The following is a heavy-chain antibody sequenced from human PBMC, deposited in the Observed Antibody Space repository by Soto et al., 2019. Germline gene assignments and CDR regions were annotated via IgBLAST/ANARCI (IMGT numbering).Heavy chain of an antibody. CDR1: GFTFSSYG. CDR2: IWYDGSNK. J-gene: IGHJ5*02. CDR3: ARDREDFIVSNWFDP. V-gene: IGHV3-33*01. Sequence: GSLRLSCAASGFTFSSYGMHWVRQAPGKGLEWVAVIWYDGSNKYYADSVKGRFTISRDNSKNTLYLQMNSLRAEDTAVYYCARDREDFIVSNWFDPWGQGTLVTVSS. D-gene: IGHD3-16*02.